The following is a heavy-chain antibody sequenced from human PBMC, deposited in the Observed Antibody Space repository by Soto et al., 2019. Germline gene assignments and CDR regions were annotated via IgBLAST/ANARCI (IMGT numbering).Heavy chain of an antibody. D-gene: IGHD2-8*02. CDR1: GASISSYY. CDR3: ARDKITGLFDY. J-gene: IGHJ4*02. CDR2: INHSGST. V-gene: IGHV4-34*01. Sequence: PSETLSLTCTVSGASISSYYWSWIRQPPGKGLEWIGEINHSGSTNYNPSLKSRVTISVDTSKNQFSLKLTSVTAADTAVYYCARDKITGLFDYWGQGTLVTVSS.